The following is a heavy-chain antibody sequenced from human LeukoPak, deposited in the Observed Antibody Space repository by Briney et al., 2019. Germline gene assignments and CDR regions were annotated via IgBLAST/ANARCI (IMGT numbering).Heavy chain of an antibody. Sequence: SETLSLTCAVYGGSFSGYYWSWIRQPPGKGLEWIGQINHSGRTNNNPSLKSRVTISVDTSKNQFSLKMSSVTAADTAVYYCARQMVRETIDYWGQGTLVTVSS. V-gene: IGHV4-34*01. J-gene: IGHJ4*02. CDR2: INHSGRT. CDR3: ARQMVRETIDY. CDR1: GGSFSGYY. D-gene: IGHD3-10*01.